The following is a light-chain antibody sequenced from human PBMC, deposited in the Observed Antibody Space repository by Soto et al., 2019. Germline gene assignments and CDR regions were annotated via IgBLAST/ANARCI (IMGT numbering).Light chain of an antibody. CDR1: QSISSW. CDR3: QQYNSYPRT. CDR2: TAS. Sequence: DIQMTQSPSTLSASVGDRVTITCRSSQSISSWLAWYQQKPGKAPKLLIYTASTLASGVPSRFSGSGSGTEFTLTISSLQPADVAPYYYQQYNSYPRTFGQGTKVEIK. V-gene: IGKV1-5*03. J-gene: IGKJ1*01.